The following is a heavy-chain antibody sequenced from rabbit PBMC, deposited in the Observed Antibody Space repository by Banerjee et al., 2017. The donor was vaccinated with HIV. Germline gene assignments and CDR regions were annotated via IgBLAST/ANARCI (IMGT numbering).Heavy chain of an antibody. Sequence: QSLEESGGDLVKPGASLTLTCTASGFSFSSNYWICWVRQAPGKGLEWIACIYTGSSGITYFASWAKGRFTISKTSSTTVTLQMTSLTAADTATYFCARSFNLWGPGTLVTVS. J-gene: IGHJ4*01. CDR1: GFSFSSNYW. CDR2: IYTGSSGIT. CDR3: ARSFNL. V-gene: IGHV1S40*01.